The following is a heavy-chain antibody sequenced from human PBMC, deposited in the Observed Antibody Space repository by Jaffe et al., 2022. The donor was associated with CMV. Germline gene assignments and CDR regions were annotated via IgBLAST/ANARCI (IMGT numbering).Heavy chain of an antibody. Sequence: QVQLVQSGAEVKKPGASVKVSCKASGYTFTSYGISWVRQAPGQGLEWMGWISAYNGNTNYAQKLQGRVTMTTDTSTSTAYMELRSLRSDDTAVYYCARDPTRVRYFDWLSPAGPYYYYGMDVWGQGTTVTVSS. CDR2: ISAYNGNT. J-gene: IGHJ6*02. CDR1: GYTFTSYG. V-gene: IGHV1-18*01. CDR3: ARDPTRVRYFDWLSPAGPYYYYGMDV. D-gene: IGHD3-9*01.